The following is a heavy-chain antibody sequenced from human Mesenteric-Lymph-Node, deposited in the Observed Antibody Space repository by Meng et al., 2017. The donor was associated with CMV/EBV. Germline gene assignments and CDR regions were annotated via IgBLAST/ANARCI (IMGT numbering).Heavy chain of an antibody. CDR2: IRSKAYGGTT. D-gene: IGHD2-2*01. J-gene: IGHJ6*02. V-gene: IGHV3-49*04. CDR3: TRDIVVVPRTGYYYYYGMDV. Sequence: GESLKISCTASGFTFGDYAMSWVRQAPGKGLEWVGFIRSKAYGGTTEYAASVKGRFTISRDDSKSIAYLQMNSLKTEDTAVYYCTRDIVVVPRTGYYYYYGMDVWGQGTTVTVSS. CDR1: GFTFGDYA.